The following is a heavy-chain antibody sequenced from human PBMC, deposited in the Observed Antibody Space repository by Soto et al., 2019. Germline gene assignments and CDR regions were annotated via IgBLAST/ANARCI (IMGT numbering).Heavy chain of an antibody. V-gene: IGHV4-34*01. J-gene: IGHJ6*04. CDR3: ARRGYSFWGGAGLHGMDV. D-gene: IGHD5-18*01. CDR1: GGSFSGYY. CDR2: INHSGST. Sequence: SETLSLTCAVYGGSFSGYYWSWIRQPPGKGLEWIGEINHSGSTNYNPSLKSRVTISVDTSKNQFSLKLSSVTAADTAVYYCARRGYSFWGGAGLHGMDVWGKGTTVTVS.